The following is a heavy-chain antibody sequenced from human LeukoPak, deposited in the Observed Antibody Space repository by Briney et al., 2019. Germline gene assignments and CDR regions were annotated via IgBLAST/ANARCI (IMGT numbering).Heavy chain of an antibody. V-gene: IGHV4-59*01. D-gene: IGHD3-10*01. CDR2: IYYSGST. CDR3: AASPYYGSGSYYEAPFDY. J-gene: IGHJ4*02. Sequence: SETLSLTCTVSGGSISSYYWSWIRQPPGKGLEWIGYIYYSGSTNYNPSLKSRVTISVDTSKNQFSLKLSSVTAADTAVYYCAASPYYGSGSYYEAPFDYWGQGTLVTVSS. CDR1: GGSISSYY.